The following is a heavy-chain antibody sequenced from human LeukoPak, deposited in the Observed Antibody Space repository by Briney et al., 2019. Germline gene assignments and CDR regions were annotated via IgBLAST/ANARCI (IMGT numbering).Heavy chain of an antibody. CDR3: ARDYCSGGSCYEDY. CDR2: ISVRSNYI. V-gene: IGHV3-21*01. J-gene: IGHJ4*02. D-gene: IGHD2-15*01. CDR1: GYTFSSYS. Sequence: GGSLRLSCAASGYTFSSYSINWVRQAPGKGLEWVSSISVRSNYIYYADSVRGRFRISRDDARDSLYLQMNSLRAEDTAVYYCARDYCSGGSCYEDYWGQGTLVTVSS.